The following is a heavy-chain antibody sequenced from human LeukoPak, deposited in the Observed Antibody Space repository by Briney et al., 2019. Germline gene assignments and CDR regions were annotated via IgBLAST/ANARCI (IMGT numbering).Heavy chain of an antibody. Sequence: ASVKVSCKASGYTFTSYDINWVRQATGQGLEWMGWINPNSGNTDYAQKLQGRVTMTTNTSISTAYMELSSLRSEDTAVYYCARGRYYGSGSYLSLDYWGQGTLVTVSS. J-gene: IGHJ4*02. V-gene: IGHV1-8*02. CDR2: INPNSGNT. CDR3: ARGRYYGSGSYLSLDY. CDR1: GYTFTSYD. D-gene: IGHD3-10*01.